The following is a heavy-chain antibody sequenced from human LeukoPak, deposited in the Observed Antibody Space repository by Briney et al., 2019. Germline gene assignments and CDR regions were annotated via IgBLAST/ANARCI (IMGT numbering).Heavy chain of an antibody. V-gene: IGHV3-30-3*01. J-gene: IGHJ6*02. CDR2: ISYDGSNK. Sequence: GGSLRLSCAASGFTFSSCAMHWVRQAPGKGLEWVAVISYDGSNKYYADSVKGRFTISRDNSKNTLYLQMNSLRAEDTAVYYCARDPHTGGYYYYGMDVWGQGTTVTVSS. CDR1: GFTFSSCA. CDR3: ARDPHTGGYYYYGMDV. D-gene: IGHD7-27*01.